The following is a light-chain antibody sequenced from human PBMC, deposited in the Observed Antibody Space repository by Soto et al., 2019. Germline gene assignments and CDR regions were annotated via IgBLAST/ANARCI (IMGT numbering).Light chain of an antibody. Sequence: QSALTQPASVSGSPGQSITISCTGTKTDIGNYNLVSWYQRHPDKAPKLIIYEDTKRPSGISNRFSGSKSGNTASLTISGLQAEDEADYYCSSWTSSTTQVLGGGTKLTVL. CDR3: SSWTSSTTQV. J-gene: IGLJ2*01. CDR1: KTDIGNYNL. V-gene: IGLV2-14*02. CDR2: EDT.